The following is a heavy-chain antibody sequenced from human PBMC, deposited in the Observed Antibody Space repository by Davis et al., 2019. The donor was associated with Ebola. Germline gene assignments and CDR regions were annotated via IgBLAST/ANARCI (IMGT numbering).Heavy chain of an antibody. J-gene: IGHJ4*02. CDR2: ISAYNGNT. CDR3: ATDRSGARTFDY. CDR1: GYTFTSYG. V-gene: IGHV1-18*01. Sequence: AASVKVSCKASGYTFTSYGISWVRQAPGQGLEWMGWISAYNGNTNYAQKLQGRVTMTTDTSTSTAYMELSSLRSEDTAVYYCATDRSGARTFDYWGQGTLVTVSS. D-gene: IGHD3-10*01.